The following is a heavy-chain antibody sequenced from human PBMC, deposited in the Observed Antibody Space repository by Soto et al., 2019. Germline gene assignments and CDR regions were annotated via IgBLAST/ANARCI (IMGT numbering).Heavy chain of an antibody. CDR1: GYTFIDYY. CDR2: INPHSGDT. D-gene: IGHD1-26*01. Sequence: GASVKVPCKASGYTFIDYYIHWVRQAPGQGLEWMGCINPHSGDTNSPPKFQARVTMTRDTSNSTAYMELKRLYSNDTAVYHRARSGYPGSYHPPAFWGQGTLVTVSS. V-gene: IGHV1-2*02. J-gene: IGHJ4*02. CDR3: ARSGYPGSYHPPAF.